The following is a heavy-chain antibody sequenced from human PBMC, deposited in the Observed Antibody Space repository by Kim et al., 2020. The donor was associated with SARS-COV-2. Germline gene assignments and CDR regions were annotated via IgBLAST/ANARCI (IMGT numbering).Heavy chain of an antibody. V-gene: IGHV3-9*01. CDR2: ISWNSGSI. D-gene: IGHD6-19*01. Sequence: GGSLRLSCAASGFTFDDYAMHWVRQAPGKGLEWVSGISWNSGSIGYADSVKGRFTISRDNAKNSLYLQMNSLRAEDTALYYCAKDIGWGEEQWLVGRDYWGQGTLVTVSS. CDR1: GFTFDDYA. CDR3: AKDIGWGEEQWLVGRDY. J-gene: IGHJ4*02.